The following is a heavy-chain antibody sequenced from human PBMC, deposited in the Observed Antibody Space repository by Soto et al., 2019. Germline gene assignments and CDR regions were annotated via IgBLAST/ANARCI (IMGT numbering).Heavy chain of an antibody. V-gene: IGHV4-59*01. J-gene: IGHJ4*02. D-gene: IGHD3-3*01. Sequence: ETLSLTCTVSGGSISSYYWSWIRQPPGKGLEWIGYIYYSGSTNYNPSLKSRVTISVDTSKNQFSLKLSSVTAADTAVYYCARSPPPSLDYDFWGGYFRTYFDYWGQGTLVTVSS. CDR2: IYYSGST. CDR1: GGSISSYY. CDR3: ARSPPPSLDYDFWGGYFRTYFDY.